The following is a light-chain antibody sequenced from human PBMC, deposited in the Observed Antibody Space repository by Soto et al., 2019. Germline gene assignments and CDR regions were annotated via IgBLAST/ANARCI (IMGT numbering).Light chain of an antibody. CDR2: GAS. CDR3: QQYDGAPLT. Sequence: ENVLSKSPGTLSLSTEERATLSCRASQSVTSNYLAWYQQKPGQAPRLLIYGASSRATGIPDRFNGSGSGTDFALTINRLEPEDFAVYYCQQYDGAPLTFGPGTKVDIK. J-gene: IGKJ3*01. V-gene: IGKV3-20*01. CDR1: QSVTSNY.